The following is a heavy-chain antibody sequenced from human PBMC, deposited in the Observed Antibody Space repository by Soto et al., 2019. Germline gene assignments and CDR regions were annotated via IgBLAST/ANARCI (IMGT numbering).Heavy chain of an antibody. CDR1: GFTFSNYW. J-gene: IGHJ5*02. V-gene: IGHV3-7*01. Sequence: GGSLRLSCAASGFTFSNYWMSWVRQAPGKGLEWVANIKGDGSERNYVDSVKGRFTISRDNAENSLYLQMNSLRAEDTAVYYCASARHIGPWGQGTLVTVPS. CDR3: ASARHIGP. CDR2: IKGDGSER. D-gene: IGHD2-21*01.